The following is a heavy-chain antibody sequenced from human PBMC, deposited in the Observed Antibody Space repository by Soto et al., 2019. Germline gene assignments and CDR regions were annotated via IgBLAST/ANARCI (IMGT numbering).Heavy chain of an antibody. CDR3: AEAAGHFDY. J-gene: IGHJ4*02. V-gene: IGHV4-39*01. D-gene: IGHD6-13*01. CDR2: IYYSGST. CDR1: GGSISSSSYY. Sequence: SGTLSLTCPVSGGSISSSSYYWGWIRQPPGKGLEWIGSIYYSGSTYYNPSLKCRVTISVDTSKNQFSLKLSSVTAADTAVYYCAEAAGHFDYWGQGTLVTVSS.